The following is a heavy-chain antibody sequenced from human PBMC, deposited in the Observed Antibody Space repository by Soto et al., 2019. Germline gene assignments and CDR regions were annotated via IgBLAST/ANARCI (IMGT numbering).Heavy chain of an antibody. CDR3: ASHGGQAKRYYYYGMDV. CDR2: IIPIFGTA. J-gene: IGHJ6*02. Sequence: QVQLVQSGAEVKKPGSSVKVSCKASGGTFNSYAISWVRQAPGQGLEWMGGIIPIFGTADYAQKFQGRITITADESTSTAYMELSRLRSEDTAVYYCASHGGQAKRYYYYGMDVWGQGTTVTVSS. D-gene: IGHD3-10*01. V-gene: IGHV1-69*12. CDR1: GGTFNSYA.